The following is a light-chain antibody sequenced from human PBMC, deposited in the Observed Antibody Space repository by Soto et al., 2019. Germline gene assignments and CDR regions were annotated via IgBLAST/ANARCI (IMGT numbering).Light chain of an antibody. CDR1: QRVSSN. CDR2: GAS. J-gene: IGKJ4*01. Sequence: EIVMTQSPATLSVSPGXRATLSCRASQRVSSNLAWYQQKPGQAPRPLIYGASTRATGIPARFSGSGSGTEFTLTISSLQSEDSAVYYCQQYKNWLALTFGGGTKVDIK. CDR3: QQYKNWLALT. V-gene: IGKV3-15*01.